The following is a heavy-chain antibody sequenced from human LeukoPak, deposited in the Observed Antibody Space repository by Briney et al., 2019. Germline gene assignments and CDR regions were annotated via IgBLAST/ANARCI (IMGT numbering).Heavy chain of an antibody. J-gene: IGHJ2*01. CDR1: GGTFSSYA. CDR2: IIPIFGTA. V-gene: IGHV1-69*13. CDR3: ARGDIVVVPAAIRPSGWYFDL. Sequence: ASVKVSCKASGGTFSSYAISWVRQAPGQGLEWMGGIIPIFGTANYAQKFQGRVTITADESTSTAYMELSSLRSEDTAVYYCARGDIVVVPAAIRPSGWYFDLWGRGTLVTVSS. D-gene: IGHD2-2*02.